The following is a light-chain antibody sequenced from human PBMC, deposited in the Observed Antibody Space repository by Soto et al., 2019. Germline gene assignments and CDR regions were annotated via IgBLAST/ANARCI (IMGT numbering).Light chain of an antibody. V-gene: IGKV1-5*01. CDR2: DVS. CDR1: QSITTW. J-gene: IGKJ1*01. CDR3: QQYTSYPWT. Sequence: DIQMTQSPSTVSAYVGDSVTITCRASQSITTWLAWYQQRPGKAPKLLIYDVSSLQSGVPSRISGSGSGTEFTLTISSLQPDDFATYYCQQYTSYPWTFGQGTKVDI.